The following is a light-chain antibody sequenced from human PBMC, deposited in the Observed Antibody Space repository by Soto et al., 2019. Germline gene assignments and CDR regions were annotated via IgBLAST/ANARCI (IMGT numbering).Light chain of an antibody. CDR2: DVS. Sequence: QSALTQPASVSGSPGQSITISCTGTSIDVGGYNYVSWFQQHPGKAPKLMIYDVSNRPSGVSNRFSGSKPGNTASLTISGLQAEDEAEYYCSSYTSSFTLEFGGGTKLTVL. V-gene: IGLV2-14*01. J-gene: IGLJ2*01. CDR3: SSYTSSFTLE. CDR1: SIDVGGYNY.